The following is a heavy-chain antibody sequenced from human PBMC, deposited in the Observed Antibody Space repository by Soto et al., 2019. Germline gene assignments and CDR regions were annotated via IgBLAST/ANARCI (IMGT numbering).Heavy chain of an antibody. J-gene: IGHJ4*02. CDR2: ISYDGSNK. CDR3: ARAKRVDH. Sequence: PGGSLRLSCAASGFTFSSYAMHWVRQAPGKGLEWVAVISYDGSNKYYADSVKGRFTISRDNSKNTLYLQMNSLRAEDTAVYYCARAKRVDHWGQGTLVTVSS. CDR1: GFTFSSYA. V-gene: IGHV3-30-3*01.